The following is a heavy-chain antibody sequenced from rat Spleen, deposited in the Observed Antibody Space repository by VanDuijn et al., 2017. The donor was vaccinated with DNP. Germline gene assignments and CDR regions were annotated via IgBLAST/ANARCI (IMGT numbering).Heavy chain of an antibody. J-gene: IGHJ2*01. V-gene: IGHV5-22*01. CDR3: ARGNYPGINTFDY. Sequence: EVQLVESGGGLVQPGRSLKLSCTASGFTFSDYYMAWVRQAPTKGLEWVASISYDGSRTYYRDSAKGRFTISRDNAKSTLYLQMDSLRSEDTATYYCARGNYPGINTFDYWGQGVMVTVSS. D-gene: IGHD1-4*01. CDR2: ISYDGSRT. CDR1: GFTFSDYY.